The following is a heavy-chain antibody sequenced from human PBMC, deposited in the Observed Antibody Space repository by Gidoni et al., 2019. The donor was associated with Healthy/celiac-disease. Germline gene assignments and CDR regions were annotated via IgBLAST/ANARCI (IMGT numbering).Heavy chain of an antibody. J-gene: IGHJ4*02. D-gene: IGHD5-18*01. Sequence: EVQLVESGGVVVQPGGSLSLSCAASGFTFDDYTMHWVRQAPGKGLEWVSLISWDGGSTYYADSVKGRFTISRDNSKNSLYLQMNSLRTEDTALYYCAKGGEIRTLDYWGQGTLVTVSS. CDR2: ISWDGGST. CDR3: AKGGEIRTLDY. CDR1: GFTFDDYT. V-gene: IGHV3-43*01.